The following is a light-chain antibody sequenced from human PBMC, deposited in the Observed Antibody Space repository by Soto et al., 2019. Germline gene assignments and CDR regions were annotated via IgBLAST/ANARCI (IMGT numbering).Light chain of an antibody. CDR2: TAS. V-gene: IGKV1-39*01. CDR1: QSISSY. J-gene: IGKJ4*01. Sequence: GDRVTLTCRASQSISSYLNWYQQKPGKAPKLLIYTASTLQSGVPSRFSGSGSGTDFTLTISSLQPEDFATFYCQQSYNTPLTFGGGTKVDIK. CDR3: QQSYNTPLT.